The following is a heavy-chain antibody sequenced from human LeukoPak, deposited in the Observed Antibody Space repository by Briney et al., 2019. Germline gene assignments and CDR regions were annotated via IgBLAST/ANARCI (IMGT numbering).Heavy chain of an antibody. J-gene: IGHJ3*02. Sequence: SETLSLTCTVSGGSISSYYRGWIRQPARKGLEWIWRIYTSGSPIYNPSLKSRVPISVETSKNQFSLKVSSVTAADTAVYYCAREELELDVFDIWGQGTMVTVSS. D-gene: IGHD1-7*01. CDR1: GGSISSYY. CDR3: AREELELDVFDI. CDR2: IYTSGSP. V-gene: IGHV4-4*07.